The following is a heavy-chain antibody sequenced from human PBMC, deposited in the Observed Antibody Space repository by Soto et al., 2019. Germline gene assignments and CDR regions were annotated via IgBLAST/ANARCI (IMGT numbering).Heavy chain of an antibody. Sequence: SETLSLTCTVSGGSISSSSYYWGWIRQPPGKGQEWIGSIYYSGSTYYNPSLKSRVTISVDTSKNQFSLKLSSVTAADTAVYYCARSVYRPRSAQIVLMVYALTSGFDYWGQGTLVTVSS. J-gene: IGHJ4*02. V-gene: IGHV4-39*01. D-gene: IGHD2-8*01. CDR2: IYYSGST. CDR3: ARSVYRPRSAQIVLMVYALTSGFDY. CDR1: GGSISSSSYY.